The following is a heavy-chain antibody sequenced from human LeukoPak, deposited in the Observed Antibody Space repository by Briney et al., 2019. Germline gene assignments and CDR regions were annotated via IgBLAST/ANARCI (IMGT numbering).Heavy chain of an antibody. J-gene: IGHJ4*02. Sequence: SETLSLTCTVSGGSISIANYFWGWIRQPPGKGLEWIGSTYYDGSTYYNPSLKSRVTISLDRSKNQFSLKLTSVTAADTAVYYCAREGSYQLLVWGQGTLVTVSS. V-gene: IGHV4-39*07. CDR2: TYYDGST. CDR3: AREGSYQLLV. CDR1: GGSISIANYF. D-gene: IGHD2-2*01.